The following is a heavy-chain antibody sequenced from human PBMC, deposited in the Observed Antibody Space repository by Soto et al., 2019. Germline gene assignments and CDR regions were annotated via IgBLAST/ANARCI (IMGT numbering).Heavy chain of an antibody. CDR2: IYYSGST. CDR3: ARRSRRPPHSNLDY. D-gene: IGHD4-4*01. Sequence: QLQLQESGPGLVKPSETLSLTCTVSGGSISSSSYYWGWIRQPPGKGLEWIGSIYYSGSTYYNPSLKSRVTISVDTSKNQFSLKLSSVTAADTAVYYCARRSRRPPHSNLDYWGQGTLVTVSS. CDR1: GGSISSSSYY. J-gene: IGHJ4*02. V-gene: IGHV4-39*01.